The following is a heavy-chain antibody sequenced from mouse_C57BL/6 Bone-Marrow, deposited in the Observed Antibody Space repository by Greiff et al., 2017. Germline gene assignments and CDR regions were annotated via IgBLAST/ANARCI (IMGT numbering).Heavy chain of an antibody. V-gene: IGHV1-64*01. CDR3: AKSYDYDDYTMDY. CDR1: GYTFTNYW. J-gene: IGHJ4*01. CDR2: MHPNGGSP. D-gene: IGHD2-4*01. Sequence: QVQLQQPGAELVKPGASVKLSCKASGYTFTNYWMHWVQQRPGQGLEWIGMMHPNGGSPDYNEKFKSEATLSVDKSSRTAYMELSSLTSEDSSVYYCAKSYDYDDYTMDYWGQGTSVTVSS.